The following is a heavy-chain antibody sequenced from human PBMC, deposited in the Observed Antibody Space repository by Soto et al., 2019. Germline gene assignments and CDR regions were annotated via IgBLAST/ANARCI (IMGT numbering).Heavy chain of an antibody. J-gene: IGHJ5*02. D-gene: IGHD3-22*01. CDR2: IYTSGST. CDR3: ARDRPDYYDSSGYHLLLDP. V-gene: IGHV4-4*07. Sequence: SETLSLTCTASGGSISSYYWSWIRQPAGKGLEWIGRIYTSGSTNYNPSLKSRVTMSVDTSKNQFSLKLSSVTAAETAVYYCARDRPDYYDSSGYHLLLDPWGQGTLVTVSS. CDR1: GGSISSYY.